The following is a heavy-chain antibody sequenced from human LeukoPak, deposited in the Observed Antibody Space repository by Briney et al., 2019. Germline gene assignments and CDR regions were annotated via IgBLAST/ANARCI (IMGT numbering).Heavy chain of an antibody. Sequence: ASVKVSCKASGYTFTSYGISWVRQAPGQGLEWMGWISAYNGNTNYAQKLQGRVTMTTDTSTSTAYMELRSLRSDDTAVYYCARDVRGYNYGRSLFDYWGQGTLVTVSS. CDR3: ARDVRGYNYGRSLFDY. J-gene: IGHJ4*02. D-gene: IGHD5-18*01. CDR1: GYTFTSYG. CDR2: ISAYNGNT. V-gene: IGHV1-18*01.